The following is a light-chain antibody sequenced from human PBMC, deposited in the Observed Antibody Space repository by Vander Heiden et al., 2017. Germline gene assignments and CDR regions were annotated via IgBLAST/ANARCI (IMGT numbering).Light chain of an antibody. V-gene: IGKV1-39*01. CDR1: QSISSY. CDR2: AAS. J-gene: IGKJ4*01. CDR3: QQCDSTPKI. Sequence: DIQMTQSPSSLSASVGDRVTITCRASQSISSYLNWYQQKPGKASKLLIYAASSLQSGVPSRFSGSGSGTDFTLTISRLQPEDFATYYCQQCDSTPKIFGGGTKVEIK.